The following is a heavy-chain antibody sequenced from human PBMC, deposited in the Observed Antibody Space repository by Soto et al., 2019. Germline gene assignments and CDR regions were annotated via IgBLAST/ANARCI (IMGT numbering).Heavy chain of an antibody. J-gene: IGHJ6*02. CDR1: GFTVSSNY. V-gene: IGHV3-53*01. CDR3: ARGVYYYGMDV. CDR2: IYSGGST. Sequence: GSLRLSCAASGFTVSSNYMSWVRQAPGKGLEWVSVIYSGGSTYYADSVKGRFTISRDNAKNSLYLQMNSLRAEDTAVYYCARGVYYYGMDVWGQGTTVTVSS.